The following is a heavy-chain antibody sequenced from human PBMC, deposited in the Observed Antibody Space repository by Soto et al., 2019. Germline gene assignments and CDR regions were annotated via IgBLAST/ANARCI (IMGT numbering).Heavy chain of an antibody. CDR2: IIPIFGTA. Sequence: QVQLVQSGAEVKKPGSSVKVSCKASGGTFSSYAISWVRQAPGQGLEWMGGIIPIFGTANYAQKFQGRVTIPADESTSTAYMELSSLRSEDTAGDYCARASRGKANKLWFGELFGFPPGVWFDPWGQGTLVTVSS. J-gene: IGHJ5*02. V-gene: IGHV1-69*12. D-gene: IGHD3-10*01. CDR3: ARASRGKANKLWFGELFGFPPGVWFDP. CDR1: GGTFSSYA.